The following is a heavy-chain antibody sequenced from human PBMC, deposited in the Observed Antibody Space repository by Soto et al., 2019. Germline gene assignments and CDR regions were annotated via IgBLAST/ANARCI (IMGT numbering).Heavy chain of an antibody. V-gene: IGHV4-31*03. J-gene: IGHJ6*02. Sequence: SETLSLTCTVSGGSISSGGYYWSWIRQHPGKCLEWIGYIYYSGSTYYNPSLKSRVTISVDTSKNQFSLKLSSVTAADTAVYYCARAPTSNYDFWSGYYPEPYGMDVWGQGTTVTVYS. CDR2: IYYSGST. CDR3: ARAPTSNYDFWSGYYPEPYGMDV. D-gene: IGHD3-3*01. CDR1: GGSISSGGYY.